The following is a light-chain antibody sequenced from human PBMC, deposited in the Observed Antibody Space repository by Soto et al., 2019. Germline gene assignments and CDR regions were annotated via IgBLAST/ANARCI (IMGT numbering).Light chain of an antibody. V-gene: IGKV1-6*01. Sequence: AIQMTQSPSSLSASVGDRVTITCRASQGIRNDLDWFQQKPGKAPKLLIYAASNLQSGVPARFSGSGSGTDFTLTISSLQPEDFATYYCQQSYSTPPWTFGQGTKVDIK. CDR2: AAS. CDR3: QQSYSTPPWT. J-gene: IGKJ1*01. CDR1: QGIRND.